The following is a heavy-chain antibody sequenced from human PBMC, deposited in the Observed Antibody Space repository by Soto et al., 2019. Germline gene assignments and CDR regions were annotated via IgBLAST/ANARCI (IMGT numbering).Heavy chain of an antibody. CDR3: AKTRAGYNIRCSYYYYGMAV. Sequence: GMSLRLSCAASAFTFSNYSMNWFRQSPGKGQEWVSYISSSSSTIYYADSVKGRFPISRDNAKNSLYLQMNSLRDEDTAVYYCAKTRAGYNIRCSYYYYGMAVWGEGTTVTV. V-gene: IGHV3-48*02. CDR1: AFTFSNYS. J-gene: IGHJ6*02. CDR2: ISSSSSTI. D-gene: IGHD5-12*01.